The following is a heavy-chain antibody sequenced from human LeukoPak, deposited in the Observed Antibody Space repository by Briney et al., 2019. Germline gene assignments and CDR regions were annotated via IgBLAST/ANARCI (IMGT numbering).Heavy chain of an antibody. J-gene: IGHJ6*02. CDR3: ARGGDPMVRGVIVYYYYGMDV. Sequence: ASVKVSCKASGYTFTGYYMHWARQAPGQGLEWMGWINPNSGGTNYAQKFQGRVTMTRDTSISTAYMELSRLRSDDTAVYYCARGGDPMVRGVIVYYYYGMDVWGQGTTVTVSS. CDR1: GYTFTGYY. V-gene: IGHV1-2*02. CDR2: INPNSGGT. D-gene: IGHD3-10*01.